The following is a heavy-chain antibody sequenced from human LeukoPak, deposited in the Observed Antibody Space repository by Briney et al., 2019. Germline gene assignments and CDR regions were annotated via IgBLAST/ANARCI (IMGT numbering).Heavy chain of an antibody. Sequence: GGSLRLSCAASGFTFSKYWMLWVRQAPGKGLESASRINTDGTVTTYADSVKGRFTVSRDNADNTMFQQMNSVRDEDTAVYYCATKQWLAPPPDSWGQGTPVTVSS. CDR1: GFTFSKYW. CDR2: INTDGTVT. D-gene: IGHD6-19*01. J-gene: IGHJ4*02. V-gene: IGHV3-74*01. CDR3: ATKQWLAPPPDS.